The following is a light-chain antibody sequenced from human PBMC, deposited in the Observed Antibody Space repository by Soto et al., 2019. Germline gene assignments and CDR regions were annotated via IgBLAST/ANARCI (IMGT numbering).Light chain of an antibody. CDR1: SSDVGGYNY. CDR3: SSYTSSSTYV. CDR2: DVS. Sequence: QSALTQPASVSGSPGQSITISCTGTSSDVGGYNYVSWYQQHPGKAPKLMIYDVSNRSSGVSNRFSGSKSGNTASLTISGLQAEDEADYYCSSYTSSSTYVFGIGTTVTVL. J-gene: IGLJ1*01. V-gene: IGLV2-14*01.